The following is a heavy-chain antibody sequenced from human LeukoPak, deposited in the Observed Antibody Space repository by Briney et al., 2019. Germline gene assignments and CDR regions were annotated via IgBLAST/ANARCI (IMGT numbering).Heavy chain of an antibody. D-gene: IGHD5-18*01. J-gene: IGHJ4*02. Sequence: SETLSLTCPVAAGSISSYYWSWIRQPPGKGLEWIGYIYYSGSTNYNPSLKSRVTISVDTSKNQFSLKLSSVTAADTAVYYCARNIQPDYWGQGTLVTVSS. CDR2: IYYSGST. V-gene: IGHV4-59*01. CDR1: AGSISSYY. CDR3: ARNIQPDY.